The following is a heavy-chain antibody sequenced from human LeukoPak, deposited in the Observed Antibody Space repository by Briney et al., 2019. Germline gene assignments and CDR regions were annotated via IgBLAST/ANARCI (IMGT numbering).Heavy chain of an antibody. CDR1: GFTFSDYY. Sequence: PGGSLRLSCAASGFTFSDYYMSWIRQAPGKGLEWVSYISSSGSTIYYADSVKGRFTISRDNAKNSLYLQMNSLRAEDTAVYYCARDFYNYGYVNWFDPWGQGTLVTVSS. CDR3: ARDFYNYGYVNWFDP. V-gene: IGHV3-11*04. CDR2: ISSSGSTI. D-gene: IGHD5-18*01. J-gene: IGHJ5*02.